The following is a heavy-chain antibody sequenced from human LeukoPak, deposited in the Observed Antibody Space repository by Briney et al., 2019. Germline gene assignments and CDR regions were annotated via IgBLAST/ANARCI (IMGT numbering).Heavy chain of an antibody. CDR3: ARDLNRLYYYDSSGYYGNFDY. CDR2: IKQDGSAK. CDR1: GFTFNRYW. J-gene: IGHJ4*02. V-gene: IGHV3-7*01. D-gene: IGHD3-22*01. Sequence: PGGSLRLSCAASGFTFNRYWMSWVRQAPGKELQWVANIKQDGSAKYYVDSVKGRFTISRDNAKNSLYLQMNSLRAEDTAVYYCARDLNRLYYYDSSGYYGNFDYWGQGTLVTVSS.